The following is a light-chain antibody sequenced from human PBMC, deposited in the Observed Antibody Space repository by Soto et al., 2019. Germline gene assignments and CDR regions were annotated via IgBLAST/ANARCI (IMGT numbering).Light chain of an antibody. J-gene: IGKJ5*01. CDR1: QSVSSY. V-gene: IGKV3-20*01. CDR2: GAS. Sequence: EIVLTQSPATLSLSPGERATLSCRASQSVSSYLAWYQQKPGQAPRLLIYGASSRATGIPDRASGSGSGTDFTLTISRLEPEDFAVYYCQQHGSSPITFGQGTRLEI. CDR3: QQHGSSPIT.